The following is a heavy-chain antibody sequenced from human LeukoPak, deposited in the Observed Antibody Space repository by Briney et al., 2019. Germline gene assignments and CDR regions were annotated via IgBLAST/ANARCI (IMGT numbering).Heavy chain of an antibody. CDR1: GGSISSYY. CDR2: IYYTGST. CDR3: ARDGRFPPEVLPRYFDY. Sequence: PSETLSLTCTISGGSISSYYWSWIRQPPGKGLEWIGCIYYTGSTNHNPSLKSRVTISVETSKNQFSLKLSSVTAADTAVYYCARDGRFPPEVLPRYFDYWGQGTLVTVSS. J-gene: IGHJ4*02. V-gene: IGHV4-59*12. D-gene: IGHD1-26*01.